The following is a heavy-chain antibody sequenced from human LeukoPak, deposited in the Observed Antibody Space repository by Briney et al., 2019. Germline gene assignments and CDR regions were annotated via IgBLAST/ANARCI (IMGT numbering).Heavy chain of an antibody. Sequence: GASVKVSCKASGYTFTGYCMHWVRQAPGQGLEWMGGIIPIFGTANYAQKFQGRVTITADESTSTAYMELSSLRSEDTAVYYCARDLAARGNYYYYYMDVWGKGTTVTVSS. CDR1: GYTFTGYC. D-gene: IGHD6-6*01. J-gene: IGHJ6*03. CDR3: ARDLAARGNYYYYYMDV. CDR2: IIPIFGTA. V-gene: IGHV1-69*13.